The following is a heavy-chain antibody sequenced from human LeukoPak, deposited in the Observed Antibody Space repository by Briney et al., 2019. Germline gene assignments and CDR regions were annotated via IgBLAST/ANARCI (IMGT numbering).Heavy chain of an antibody. D-gene: IGHD3-3*01. Sequence: GGSLRLSCAASGFTFSSYSMNWVRQSPGKGLEWVSYISGVGISGTSSTKYYADSVKGRFTISRDNDKNSVYLQMNNVRDEDTAVYYCARDRDYDFWSGYWALDPWGQGTLVTVSS. J-gene: IGHJ5*02. CDR3: ARDRDYDFWSGYWALDP. CDR2: ISGVGISGTSSTK. V-gene: IGHV3-48*02. CDR1: GFTFSSYS.